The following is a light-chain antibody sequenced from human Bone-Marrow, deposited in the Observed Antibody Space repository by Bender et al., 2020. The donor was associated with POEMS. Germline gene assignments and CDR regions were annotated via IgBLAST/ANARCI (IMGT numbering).Light chain of an antibody. J-gene: IGLJ2*01. Sequence: SSELTQDPAVSVALGQTVRITCQGDSLRRYFASWYQQKPGQAPLLVFYGPNKRPSGIPDRFSGSNSGSTASLTITGAQAGDEADYYCNSRDTSGQYVVFGGGTKVTVL. V-gene: IGLV3-19*01. CDR3: NSRDTSGQYVV. CDR1: SLRRYF. CDR2: GPN.